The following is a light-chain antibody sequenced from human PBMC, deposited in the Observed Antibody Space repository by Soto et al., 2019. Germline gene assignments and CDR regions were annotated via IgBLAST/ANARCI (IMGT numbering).Light chain of an antibody. CDR3: QQHSNWPLT. Sequence: EIVLTQSPVTLSLSPGERATLSCRASQSVRTYLAWYQVKPGQAPRLLIYDASRRASGVPARFSGSGSGKDCTLTIGCPESEDLAVYHFQQHSNWPLTFSGGTKVDIK. J-gene: IGKJ4*01. CDR2: DAS. CDR1: QSVRTY. V-gene: IGKV3-11*01.